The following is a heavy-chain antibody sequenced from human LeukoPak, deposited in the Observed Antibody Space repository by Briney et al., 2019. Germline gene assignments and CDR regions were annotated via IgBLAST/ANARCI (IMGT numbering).Heavy chain of an antibody. CDR3: ARDPSMTAVSAYSFDF. Sequence: PGGSLRLSCAASGFTFSSYWTSWVRQAPGKGLEWVASIKQDGSETYYVDSVKGRFIISKDNAQNLLFLQMNSLRVEDTAVYFCARDPSMTAVSAYSFDFWGQGTLVTVSS. J-gene: IGHJ4*02. D-gene: IGHD2-21*01. V-gene: IGHV3-7*01. CDR1: GFTFSSYW. CDR2: IKQDGSET.